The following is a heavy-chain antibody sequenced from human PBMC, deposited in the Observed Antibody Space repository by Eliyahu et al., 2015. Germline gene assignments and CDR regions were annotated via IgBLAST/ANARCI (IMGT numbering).Heavy chain of an antibody. CDR2: IWYDGSNQ. D-gene: IGHD4-23*01. J-gene: IGHJ4*02. Sequence: QVQLVESGGGVVQPGRSLXLXCAASGFXFSDSAMHXVRQAPGKGREWVAIIWYDGSNQYYADSVKGRFTISRDNSKNTVSLQMNSLRGEDTAIYYCARDHDYSGNYLEDWGQGTLVAVSS. CDR1: GFXFSDSA. V-gene: IGHV3-33*01. CDR3: ARDHDYSGNYLED.